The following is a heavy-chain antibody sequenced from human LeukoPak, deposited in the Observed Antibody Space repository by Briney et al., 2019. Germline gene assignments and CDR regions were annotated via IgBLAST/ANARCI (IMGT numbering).Heavy chain of an antibody. CDR1: GGSISYYY. CDR2: IYTSGST. Sequence: PSETLSLTCTVSGGSISYYYWSWIRQPAGKGLEWIGRIYTSGSTNYSPSLKSRVTMSVDTPKNQFSLKLSSVTAADTAVYYCARHLRWTTLDYWGQGTLVTVSS. CDR3: ARHLRWTTLDY. J-gene: IGHJ4*02. D-gene: IGHD3/OR15-3a*01. V-gene: IGHV4-4*07.